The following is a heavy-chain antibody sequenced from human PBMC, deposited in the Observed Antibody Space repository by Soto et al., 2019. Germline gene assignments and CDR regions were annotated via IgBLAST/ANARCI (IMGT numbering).Heavy chain of an antibody. CDR1: GFTFSNAW. Sequence: PGGSLRLSCAASGFTFSNAWMSWVRQAPGKGLEWVGRIKSKTDGGTTDYAAPVKGRFTISRDDSKNTLYLQMNSLKTEDTAVYYCTTDRARYDVFDIWGQVPMVTVSS. V-gene: IGHV3-15*01. CDR2: IKSKTDGGTT. J-gene: IGHJ3*02. CDR3: TTDRARYDVFDI.